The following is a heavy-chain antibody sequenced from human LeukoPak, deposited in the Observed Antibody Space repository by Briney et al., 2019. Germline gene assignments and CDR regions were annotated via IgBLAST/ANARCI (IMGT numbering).Heavy chain of an antibody. CDR1: GASLSETS. Sequence: ASVKVSCKVSGASLSETSIHWVRQAPGQWLEWMGGFDPEDGESIFAQRFQGRFSMTEDTSTDTAYMELRSLRPEDTAVYYCAAADKWEPLDYWGQGTLVTVSS. V-gene: IGHV1-24*01. D-gene: IGHD1-26*01. CDR3: AAADKWEPLDY. CDR2: FDPEDGES. J-gene: IGHJ4*02.